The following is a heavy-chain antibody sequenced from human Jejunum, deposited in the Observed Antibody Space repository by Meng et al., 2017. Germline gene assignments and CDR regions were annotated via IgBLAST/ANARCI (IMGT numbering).Heavy chain of an antibody. CDR3: AHAPSGNELLVFDN. D-gene: IGHD1-26*01. Sequence: HIACMWCCPTWGIPPRTFTVSRTFSWFSRSPSGMAVGWLRQSPGKTLEWLALIYLEDVRRYSPSLMNRLTITKGTSKNQVSLTLTNLHPVDTGTYYCAHAPSGNELLVFDNWGQGILVTVSS. CDR1: WFSRSPSGMA. J-gene: IGHJ4*02. CDR2: IYLEDVR. V-gene: IGHV2-5*02.